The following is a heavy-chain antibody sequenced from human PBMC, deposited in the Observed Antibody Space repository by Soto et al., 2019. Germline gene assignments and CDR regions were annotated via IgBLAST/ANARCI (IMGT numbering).Heavy chain of an antibody. J-gene: IGHJ5*02. CDR2: IYYTGST. V-gene: IGHV4-31*03. CDR1: GGSISSGDSY. Sequence: SETLSLTCSVSGGSISSGDSYWSWIRQPPGRGLEWVGYIYYTGSTYYNASLNRRLTMSVDTSKNQFSLKLTTVTAADTAVHDCARGSPTIFGVSVIDWFDPWGQGTLVTVSS. D-gene: IGHD3-3*01. CDR3: ARGSPTIFGVSVIDWFDP.